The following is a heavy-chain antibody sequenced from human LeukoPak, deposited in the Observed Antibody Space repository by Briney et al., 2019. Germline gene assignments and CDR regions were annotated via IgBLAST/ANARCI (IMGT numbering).Heavy chain of an antibody. CDR1: GGSFSGYY. CDR2: INHSGST. Sequence: SETLSLTCAVYGGSFSGYYWSWIRQPPGKGLEWIGEINHSGSTNYNPSLKSRVTISVDTSKNQFSLKLSSVTAADTAVYYCARSYSSGWYNWFDPWGQGTLVTVSS. CDR3: ARSYSSGWYNWFDP. D-gene: IGHD6-19*01. V-gene: IGHV4-34*01. J-gene: IGHJ5*02.